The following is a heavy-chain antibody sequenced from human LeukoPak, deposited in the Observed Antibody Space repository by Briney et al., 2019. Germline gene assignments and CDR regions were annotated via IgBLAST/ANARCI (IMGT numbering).Heavy chain of an antibody. Sequence: PSETLSPTCTVSDDSITNRAYSWSWIRQPPGMGLEWIGHIYHSGFAYYNPSLKGRVTVSVDKSNNSFSLQLASMTAADTAVYFCARESGDRWYRGWIDRWGQGTRVTVSS. CDR3: ARESGDRWYRGWIDR. J-gene: IGHJ5*02. V-gene: IGHV4-30-2*01. CDR2: IYHSGFA. CDR1: DDSITNRAYS. D-gene: IGHD6-13*01.